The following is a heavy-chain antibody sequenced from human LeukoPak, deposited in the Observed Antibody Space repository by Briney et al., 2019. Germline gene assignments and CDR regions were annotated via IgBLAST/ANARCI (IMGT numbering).Heavy chain of an antibody. CDR2: MNPNSGNT. CDR3: AAYYYDSSGFDY. Sequence: GASVTVSFKSSGYTFTSYDINWVRQAAGQGLAWMGCMNPNSGNTGYAQKFQGRVTMTRNTSISTAYMELSSLRSEDTAVYYCAAYYYDSSGFDYWGQGTLVTVSS. CDR1: GYTFTSYD. J-gene: IGHJ4*02. D-gene: IGHD3-22*01. V-gene: IGHV1-8*01.